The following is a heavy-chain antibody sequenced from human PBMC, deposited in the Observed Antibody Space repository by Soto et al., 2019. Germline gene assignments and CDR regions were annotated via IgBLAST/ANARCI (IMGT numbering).Heavy chain of an antibody. J-gene: IGHJ5*02. V-gene: IGHV3-30*18. Sequence: GGSLRLSCASSGFTFSSYGMHWVRQAPGKGLEWVAVISYDGNNKYYADSVKGRFTISRDNSKNTLYLQMNSRRAEDTAVYYCAKDNCISTSCYRLYNWFDPWGKGTLVTVSS. D-gene: IGHD2-2*01. CDR1: GFTFSSYG. CDR2: ISYDGNNK. CDR3: AKDNCISTSCYRLYNWFDP.